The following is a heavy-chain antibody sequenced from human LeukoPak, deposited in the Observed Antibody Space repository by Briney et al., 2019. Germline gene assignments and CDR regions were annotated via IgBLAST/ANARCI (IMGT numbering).Heavy chain of an antibody. CDR2: ISSSGSTI. V-gene: IGHV3-48*03. J-gene: IGHJ3*02. Sequence: PWGSLRLSCAASGFPFSSYEMNWVRQAPGKGLEWVSYISSSGSTIYYADSVKGRFTISRDNAKNSLYLQMNSLRAENTAVYYCARSVVLRYFDAFDIWGQGTMVTVSS. D-gene: IGHD3-9*01. CDR1: GFPFSSYE. CDR3: ARSVVLRYFDAFDI.